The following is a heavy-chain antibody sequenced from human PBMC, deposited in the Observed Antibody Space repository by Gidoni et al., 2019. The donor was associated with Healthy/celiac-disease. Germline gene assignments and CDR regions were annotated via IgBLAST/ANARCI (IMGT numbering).Heavy chain of an antibody. CDR2: IYPGDSDT. CDR1: ASSFTSYW. V-gene: IGHV5-51*01. J-gene: IGHJ3*02. D-gene: IGHD6-13*01. Sequence: EVQLVQSGAEVTKPGESLKISCKGSASSFTSYWIGWVRQMPGKGLEWMGIIYPGDSDTRDSPSFQGQVTISADKSISTAYLQWSSLKASDTAMYYCARHRAGIAAAGTLDAFDIWGQGTMVTVSS. CDR3: ARHRAGIAAAGTLDAFDI.